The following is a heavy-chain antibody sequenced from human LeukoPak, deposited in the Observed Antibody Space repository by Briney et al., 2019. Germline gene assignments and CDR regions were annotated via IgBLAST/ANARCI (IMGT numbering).Heavy chain of an antibody. Sequence: SETLSLTCTVSGDSISDYYWSWIRQPPGKGLEWIGYIYYSGSTNYNPSLKSRVTISVVTSRDQFSLNLSSVTAADTAVYYCARGRYRSSWYWFDPWGQGTLVTVSS. J-gene: IGHJ5*02. CDR1: GDSISDYY. CDR2: IYYSGST. CDR3: ARGRYRSSWYWFDP. D-gene: IGHD6-13*01. V-gene: IGHV4-59*01.